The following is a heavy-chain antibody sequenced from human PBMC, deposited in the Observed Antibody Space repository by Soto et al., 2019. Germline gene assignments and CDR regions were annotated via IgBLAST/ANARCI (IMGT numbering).Heavy chain of an antibody. Sequence: QVQLVQSGAEVKKPGASVKVPCKASGYTFTGYYMHWVRQAPGQGLEWMGWINPNSGGTNYAQKFQGWVTMTRDTSISTAYMELSRLRSDDTAVYYCARGRGRYYDSSGYSDYWGQGTLVTVSS. D-gene: IGHD3-22*01. V-gene: IGHV1-2*04. CDR2: INPNSGGT. CDR3: ARGRGRYYDSSGYSDY. CDR1: GYTFTGYY. J-gene: IGHJ4*02.